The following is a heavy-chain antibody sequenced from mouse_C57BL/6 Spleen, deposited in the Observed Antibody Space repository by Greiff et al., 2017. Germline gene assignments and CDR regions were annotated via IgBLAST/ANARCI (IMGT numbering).Heavy chain of an antibody. J-gene: IGHJ1*03. CDR3: ARSLQYYGSSLYWYFDV. CDR2: IYPGSGST. D-gene: IGHD1-1*01. CDR1: GYTFTSYW. V-gene: IGHV1-55*01. Sequence: VQLQQPGAELVKPGASVKLSCKASGYTFTSYWITWVKQRPGQGLEWIGEIYPGSGSTNYNEKFKSKATLTVDTSSSTAYMQLSSLTSEDSAVYYCARSLQYYGSSLYWYFDVWGTGTTLTVSS.